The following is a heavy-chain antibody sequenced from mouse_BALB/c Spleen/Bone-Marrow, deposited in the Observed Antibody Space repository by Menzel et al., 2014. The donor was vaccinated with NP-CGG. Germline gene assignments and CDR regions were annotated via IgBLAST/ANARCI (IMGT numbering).Heavy chain of an antibody. CDR3: ARSKGGRDGFAY. CDR2: IDPANGNT. CDR1: GFNIKDTY. Sequence: VQLQQSGAELVKPGASVKLSCTASGFNIKDTYMHWVKQRPEQGLEWIGRIDPANGNTKYDPKFQGKATITADTSSNASFLQLSSLTSEDTAVYYCARSKGGRDGFAYWGQGTLVTISA. V-gene: IGHV14-3*02. J-gene: IGHJ3*01.